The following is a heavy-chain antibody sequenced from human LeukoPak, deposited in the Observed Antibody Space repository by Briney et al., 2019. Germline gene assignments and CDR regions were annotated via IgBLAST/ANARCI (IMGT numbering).Heavy chain of an antibody. CDR2: TSPSTGYI. Sequence: PGGSLRLSCVASGVTFSDYSMNWVRQAPGKGLEWVSSTSPSTGYIYYADSAKGRFTISRDNADNSLYLQMNSLRAEDTAVYYCARELEEEWGYNYAHNFNYWGQGTLVTVSS. D-gene: IGHD5-18*01. CDR3: ARELEEEWGYNYAHNFNY. CDR1: GVTFSDYS. V-gene: IGHV3-21*01. J-gene: IGHJ4*02.